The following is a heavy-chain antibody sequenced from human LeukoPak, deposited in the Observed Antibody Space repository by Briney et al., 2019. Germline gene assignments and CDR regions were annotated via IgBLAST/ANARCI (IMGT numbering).Heavy chain of an antibody. Sequence: GGSLRLSCAVSGFTFRTYWMSWVRQAPGKGPEWVANMKQDGSEKFYMDSVKGRFTISRDNANNSLYLQMNNLSAEDTAVYYCARDSSDGGTSSYRQSDYWGQGTLVTVSS. J-gene: IGHJ4*02. CDR1: GFTFRTYW. CDR3: ARDSSDGGTSSYRQSDY. CDR2: MKQDGSEK. V-gene: IGHV3-7*01. D-gene: IGHD3-16*02.